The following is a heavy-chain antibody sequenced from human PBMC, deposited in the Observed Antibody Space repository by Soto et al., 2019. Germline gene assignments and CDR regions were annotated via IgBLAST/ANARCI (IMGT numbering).Heavy chain of an antibody. CDR1: GGSISSSSYY. J-gene: IGHJ4*02. Sequence: SETLSLTCTASGGSISSSSYYWGWIRQPPGKGLEWIGSIYYSGSTYYNPSLKSRVTISVDTSKNQFSLKLSSVTAADTAVYYCARLGIAVAGTDYWGQGTLVTVSS. V-gene: IGHV4-39*01. CDR3: ARLGIAVAGTDY. CDR2: IYYSGST. D-gene: IGHD6-19*01.